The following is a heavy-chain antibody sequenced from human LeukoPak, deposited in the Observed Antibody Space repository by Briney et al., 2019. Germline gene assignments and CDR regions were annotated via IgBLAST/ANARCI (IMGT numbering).Heavy chain of an antibody. V-gene: IGHV3-66*04. Sequence: GGSLRLSCAASGFTVSSSYMSWVRQTPGKGLEWVSVIYSSGTTYYADSVKDRFTISRDTSKNTVYLQMTSLRAEDTAIYYCARRLSSGWYNYWGQGTLVTVSS. J-gene: IGHJ4*02. CDR3: ARRLSSGWYNY. D-gene: IGHD6-13*01. CDR1: GFTVSSSY. CDR2: IYSSGTT.